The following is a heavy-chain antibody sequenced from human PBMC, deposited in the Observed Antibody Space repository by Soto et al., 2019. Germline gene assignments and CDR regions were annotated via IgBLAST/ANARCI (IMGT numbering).Heavy chain of an antibody. D-gene: IGHD2-21*02. J-gene: IGHJ3*02. CDR1: GGSMSGYY. CDR2: IYDSGTT. Sequence: QVQLQESGPGLEKASETLSLTCTVSGGSMSGYYWSWIRQPPGKGLEWIGFIYDSGTTNYNPSLKRRGTLSIDTSKNQFSLKLTSVTAADTAVYYCARVSHIVVVPAVRGAFDIWGQGTMITVPS. CDR3: ARVSHIVVVPAVRGAFDI. V-gene: IGHV4-59*01.